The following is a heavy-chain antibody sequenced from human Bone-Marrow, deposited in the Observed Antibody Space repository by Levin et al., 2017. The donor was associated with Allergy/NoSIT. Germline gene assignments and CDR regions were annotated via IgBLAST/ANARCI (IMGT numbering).Heavy chain of an antibody. CDR3: VRISGVGTARQSIDC. CDR1: GFTLSDHY. Sequence: GESLKISCTVSGFTLSDHYIDWVRQAPGMGLEWVGRSRNKVNNYTTEYGASVKGRFTISRDDSQNSLFLQMNSLRTEDTALYYCVRISGVGTARQSIDCWGQGTLVIVSS. J-gene: IGHJ4*02. V-gene: IGHV3-72*01. CDR2: SRNKVNNYTT. D-gene: IGHD4-23*01.